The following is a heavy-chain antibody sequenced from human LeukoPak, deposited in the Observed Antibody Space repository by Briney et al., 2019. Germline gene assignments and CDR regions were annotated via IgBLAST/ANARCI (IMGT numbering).Heavy chain of an antibody. J-gene: IGHJ4*02. CDR1: GFTVSSNY. V-gene: IGHV3-53*01. CDR3: AKGDRYGDYYFDY. D-gene: IGHD4-17*01. CDR2: IYSGGST. Sequence: GGSLRLSCAASGFTVSSNYMSWVRQAPGKGLEWVSVIYSGGSTYYADSVKGRFTISRDNSKNTLYLQMNSLRAEDTAVYYCAKGDRYGDYYFDYWGQGTLVTVSS.